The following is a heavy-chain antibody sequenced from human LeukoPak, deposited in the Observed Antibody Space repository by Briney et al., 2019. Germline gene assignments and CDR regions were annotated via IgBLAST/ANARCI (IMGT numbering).Heavy chain of an antibody. Sequence: SETLSLTCTVSGGSISSSSYYWGWIRQPPGKGLEWIGSIYYSGSTYYNPSLKSRVTISVDTSKNQFSLKLSSVTAADTAVYYCARAGDSPFDYWGQGTLVTVSS. CDR2: IYYSGST. J-gene: IGHJ4*02. V-gene: IGHV4-39*07. CDR3: ARAGDSPFDY. D-gene: IGHD3-22*01. CDR1: GGSISSSSYY.